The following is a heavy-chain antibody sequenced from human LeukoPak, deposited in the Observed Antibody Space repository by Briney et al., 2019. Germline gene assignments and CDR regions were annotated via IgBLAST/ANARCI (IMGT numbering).Heavy chain of an antibody. CDR2: IYPGGSDT. Sequence: GESLKISCKASGYTFSSNWIGWVRQMPGKGLELMGIIYPGGSDTRYSPSFQGQVTISVDKSISTAYLQWSSLKASDTAKYYCARHRVEIYSRNHALDIWGQGTMVTVSS. D-gene: IGHD2-21*01. J-gene: IGHJ3*02. V-gene: IGHV5-51*01. CDR1: GYTFSSNW. CDR3: ARHRVEIYSRNHALDI.